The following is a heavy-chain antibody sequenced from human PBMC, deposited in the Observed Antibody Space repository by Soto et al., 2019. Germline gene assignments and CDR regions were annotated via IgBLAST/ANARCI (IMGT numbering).Heavy chain of an antibody. CDR1: GFTFSSYA. V-gene: IGHV3-23*01. D-gene: IGHD4-17*01. Sequence: EVQLLESGGGLVQPGGSLRLSCAASGFTFSSYAMNWVRQAPGKGLEWVSVISGSGGSTYYADAVKGRFTISRDNSKNTLKLQMSSVRAEVTAVYYCVERTVGWYFDLWGRGTLVTVSS. J-gene: IGHJ2*01. CDR3: VERTVGWYFDL. CDR2: ISGSGGST.